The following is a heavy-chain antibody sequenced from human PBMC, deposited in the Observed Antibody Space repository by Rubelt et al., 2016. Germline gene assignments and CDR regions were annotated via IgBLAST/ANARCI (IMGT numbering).Heavy chain of an antibody. CDR2: ISAYIGNT. V-gene: IGHV1-18*01. CDR1: GYTFTSYG. D-gene: IGHD3-22*01. CDR3: ARDGTMIVGSWSY. J-gene: IGHJ4*02. Sequence: QVQLVQSGAEVKKPGASVKVSCKASGYTFTSYGISWVRQAPGQGLEWMGWISAYIGNTNFCRKLLGRVTRTADTATSTAYMGLRSLGSDDTAVYYCARDGTMIVGSWSYLGQGTLVTVSS.